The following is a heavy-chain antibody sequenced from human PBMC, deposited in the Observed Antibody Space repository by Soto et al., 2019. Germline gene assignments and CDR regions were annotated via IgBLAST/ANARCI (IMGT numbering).Heavy chain of an antibody. J-gene: IGHJ2*01. Sequence: KGLEWVSVIYSGGSTYYADSVKGRFTISRDNSKNTLYLQMNSLRAEDTAVYYCARDFFFQAEDGIRDVRSVSAFLLNRSSDL. D-gene: IGHD3-10*02. CDR3: ARDFFFQAEDGIRDVRSVSAFLLNRSSDL. CDR2: IYSGGST. V-gene: IGHV3-53*01.